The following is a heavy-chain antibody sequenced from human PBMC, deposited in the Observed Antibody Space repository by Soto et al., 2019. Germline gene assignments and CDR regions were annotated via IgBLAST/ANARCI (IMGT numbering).Heavy chain of an antibody. J-gene: IGHJ6*03. CDR3: ARDSTGLYYYYYMDV. Sequence: EVQLVESGGGLVQPGGSLRLSCAASGFTVSSNYMSWVRQAPGKGLEWVSVIYSGGSTYYADSVKGRFTISRDNSKNTRYLQMNSLRAEDTAVYYCARDSTGLYYYYYMDVWGKGTTVTVSS. D-gene: IGHD2-2*01. CDR2: IYSGGST. V-gene: IGHV3-66*01. CDR1: GFTVSSNY.